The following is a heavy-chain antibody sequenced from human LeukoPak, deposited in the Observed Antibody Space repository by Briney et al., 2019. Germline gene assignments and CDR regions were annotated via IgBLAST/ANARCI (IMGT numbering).Heavy chain of an antibody. CDR3: ARESGLIWFGELGIAFDI. D-gene: IGHD3-10*01. V-gene: IGHV4-30-4*01. CDR1: GGSISSGDYY. CDR2: IYYSGST. Sequence: SQTLSLTCTVSGGSISSGDYYWSWIRQPPGKGLEWIGYIYYSGSTYYNPSLKSRVTISVDTSKNQSSLKLSSVTAADTAVYYCARESGLIWFGELGIAFDIWGQGTMVTVSS. J-gene: IGHJ3*02.